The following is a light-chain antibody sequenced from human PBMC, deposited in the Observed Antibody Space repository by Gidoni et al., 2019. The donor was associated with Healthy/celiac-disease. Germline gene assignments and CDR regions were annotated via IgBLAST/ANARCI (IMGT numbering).Light chain of an antibody. CDR2: DVS. J-gene: IGLJ2*01. CDR1: SRDVGGHNY. CDR3: SSYTSSSTLV. V-gene: IGLV2-14*01. Sequence: QSALTQPASVSGSPGPSITISCTGTSRDVGGHNYVPWYQQHPGKAPKLLTYDVSNRPSGLSNRFSGSKSGNTASLTISGLQAEDEADYYCSSYTSSSTLVFGGGTKLTVL.